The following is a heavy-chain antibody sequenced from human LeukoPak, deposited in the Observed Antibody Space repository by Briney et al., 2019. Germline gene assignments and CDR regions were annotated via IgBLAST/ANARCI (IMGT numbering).Heavy chain of an antibody. CDR1: GLTFSSYA. Sequence: GGSLRLSCAASGLTFSSYAMSWVRQAPGKGLEWVSAISGSGGSTYYADSVKGRFTISRDNSKNTLYLQMNSLRAEDTAVYYCAKDLSLSVVVPAATFDYWGQGTLVTVSS. D-gene: IGHD2-2*01. CDR2: ISGSGGST. CDR3: AKDLSLSVVVPAATFDY. J-gene: IGHJ4*02. V-gene: IGHV3-23*01.